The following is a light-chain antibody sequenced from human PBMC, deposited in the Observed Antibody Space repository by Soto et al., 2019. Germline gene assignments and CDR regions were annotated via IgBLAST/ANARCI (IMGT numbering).Light chain of an antibody. CDR1: QGISSF. Sequence: DIQWTQSPSFLSASVGDRVTITCRASQGISSFLVWYQQKPGRAPKVLIYAASTLQSGVPSRFSGSGSGTEFTLTISSLQPEDFATYYCQQLNSYPLTFGGGTKVDIK. V-gene: IGKV1-9*01. CDR3: QQLNSYPLT. CDR2: AAS. J-gene: IGKJ4*01.